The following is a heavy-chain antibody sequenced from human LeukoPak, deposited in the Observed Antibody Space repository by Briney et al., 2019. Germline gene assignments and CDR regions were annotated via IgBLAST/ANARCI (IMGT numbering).Heavy chain of an antibody. D-gene: IGHD4-17*01. V-gene: IGHV3-13*01. Sequence: GGSLRLSCAASGFTFSSYDMHWVRQATGKGLEWVSAIGTAGDTYYPGSVKGRFTISRDNSKNTLYLQMNSLRAEDTAVYYCAREYGDAPFDYWGQGTLVTVSS. J-gene: IGHJ4*02. CDR3: AREYGDAPFDY. CDR1: GFTFSSYD. CDR2: IGTAGDT.